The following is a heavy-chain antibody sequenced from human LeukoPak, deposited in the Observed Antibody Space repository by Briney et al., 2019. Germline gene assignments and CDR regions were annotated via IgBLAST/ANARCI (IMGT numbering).Heavy chain of an antibody. CDR2: ISSSSSYL. J-gene: IGHJ4*02. V-gene: IGHV3-21*01. CDR1: GFTFSSYN. CDR3: AKAGGGRYYDSSGYYYEDY. D-gene: IGHD3-22*01. Sequence: GGSLRLSCAASGFTFSSYNMTWVRQAPGKGLEWVSSISSSSSYLYYADSVKGRFTISRDNAKNPLYLQMNSLRAEDTAVYYCAKAGGGRYYDSSGYYYEDYWGQGTLVTVSS.